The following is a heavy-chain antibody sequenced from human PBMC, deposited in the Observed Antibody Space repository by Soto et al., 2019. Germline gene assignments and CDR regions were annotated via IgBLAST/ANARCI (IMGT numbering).Heavy chain of an antibody. D-gene: IGHD2-2*01. V-gene: IGHV1-2*04. J-gene: IGHJ6*02. Sequence: ASVKVSCKASGYTFTGYYMHWVRQAPGQGLEWMGWINPNNGGTNYAQKFQGWVTMTRDTSISTAYMELSRLRSDDTAVYYCARAGAIVVVPADYYYYYGMDVWGQGTTVTVSS. CDR3: ARAGAIVVVPADYYYYYGMDV. CDR1: GYTFTGYY. CDR2: INPNNGGT.